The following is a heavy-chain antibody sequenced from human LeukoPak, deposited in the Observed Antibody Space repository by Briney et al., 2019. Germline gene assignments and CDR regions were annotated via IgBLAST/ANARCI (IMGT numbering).Heavy chain of an antibody. CDR2: ISGSSTHI. V-gene: IGHV3-21*01. D-gene: IGHD2/OR15-2a*01. CDR3: AKFETRGNTDFDY. J-gene: IGHJ4*02. CDR1: GFSFSSYS. Sequence: GGSLRLSCAASGFSFSSYSMNWVRQAPGEGLEWVSSISGSSTHILYADSVKGRFTISRDDARNSLYLQMNSLRAEDTAVYYCAKFETRGNTDFDYWGQGTLVTVSS.